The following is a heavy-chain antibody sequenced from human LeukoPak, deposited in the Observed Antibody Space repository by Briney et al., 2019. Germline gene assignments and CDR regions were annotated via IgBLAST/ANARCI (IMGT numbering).Heavy chain of an antibody. V-gene: IGHV4-34*01. J-gene: IGHJ4*02. CDR3: ARGGATPTVFPY. Sequence: SDTLSLTCAVYGGSFSSHYWSWIRLPPGKGLEWIAEINHSGRYNYNPSLKSRVTISVDTSKNQFSLTLSSVTAADTAVYYCARGGATPTVFPYWGQGTLVTVSS. CDR1: GGSFSSHY. CDR2: INHSGRY. D-gene: IGHD4-17*01.